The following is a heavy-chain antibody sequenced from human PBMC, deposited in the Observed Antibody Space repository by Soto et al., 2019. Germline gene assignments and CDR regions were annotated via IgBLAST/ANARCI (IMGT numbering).Heavy chain of an antibody. D-gene: IGHD6-6*01. J-gene: IGHJ4*02. CDR1: GFTFDDYA. Sequence: ESGGGLVQPGRSLRLSCAASGFTFDDYAMHWVRQAPGKGLEWVSGISWNGGNIGYADSVKGRFTIPRDNAKNSLFLQMNSLRADDTALYFCAKDIYSSSSGQDYWGQGTPVTVSS. CDR2: ISWNGGNI. V-gene: IGHV3-9*01. CDR3: AKDIYSSSSGQDY.